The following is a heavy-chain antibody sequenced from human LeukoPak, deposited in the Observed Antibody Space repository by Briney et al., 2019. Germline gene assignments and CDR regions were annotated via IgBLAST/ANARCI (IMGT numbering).Heavy chain of an antibody. J-gene: IGHJ5*02. CDR2: IYYSGST. D-gene: IGHD3-22*01. V-gene: IGHV4-39*01. Sequence: SETLSLTCTVSGGSISSSSYYWGWIRQPPGKGLEWIGSIYYSGSTYYNPSLKSRVTISVDTSKNQFSLKLSSVTAADTAVYYCARHSIVSMRYYYDSSGRRLSWFDPWGQGTLVTVSS. CDR1: GGSISSSSYY. CDR3: ARHSIVSMRYYYDSSGRRLSWFDP.